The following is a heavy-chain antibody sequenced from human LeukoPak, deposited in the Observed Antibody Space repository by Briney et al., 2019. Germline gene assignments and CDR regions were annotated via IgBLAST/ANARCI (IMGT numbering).Heavy chain of an antibody. J-gene: IGHJ4*02. CDR2: ILENGSNQ. D-gene: IGHD4-17*01. V-gene: IGHV3-30*04. CDR3: ASSDTVTTTTGDY. CDR1: GFTFSNYI. Sequence: GSLRLSCAASGFTFSNYIMHWVRQAPGKGLDWVAVILENGSNQYYADSVKGRFTISRDNSKNTLFLQMNSLRAEDTAVYYCASSDTVTTTTGDYWGQGTLVTVSS.